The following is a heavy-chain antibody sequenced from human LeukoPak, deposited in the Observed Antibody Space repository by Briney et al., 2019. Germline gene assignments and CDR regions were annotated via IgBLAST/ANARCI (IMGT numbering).Heavy chain of an antibody. J-gene: IGHJ3*02. CDR2: VYYSGST. CDR3: ARRQRGYDGLWPLDI. CDR1: GGSISSSSYY. Sequence: SETLSLTCAVSGGSISSSSYYWGWIRQPPGKGLQWIGNVYYSGSTNYNPSLKSRVTISVDTSKNQFSLKLTSMTAADTAVYYCARRQRGYDGLWPLDIWGQGTMVTVSS. V-gene: IGHV4-39*07. D-gene: IGHD5-12*01.